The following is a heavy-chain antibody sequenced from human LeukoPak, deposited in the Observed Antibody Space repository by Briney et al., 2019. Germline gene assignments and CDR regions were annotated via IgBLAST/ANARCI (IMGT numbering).Heavy chain of an antibody. Sequence: PGGSLRLSCAASGFTFSSYAMSWGRQAPGKGLEWVSVISGSGGSTYYADSVKGRFTISRDNSKNTLYLQMNTLRADDTAVYYCAKDSLGGYTYGWGVFDIWGQGTMVTVSS. D-gene: IGHD5-18*01. CDR3: AKDSLGGYTYGWGVFDI. V-gene: IGHV3-23*01. CDR2: ISGSGGST. CDR1: GFTFSSYA. J-gene: IGHJ3*02.